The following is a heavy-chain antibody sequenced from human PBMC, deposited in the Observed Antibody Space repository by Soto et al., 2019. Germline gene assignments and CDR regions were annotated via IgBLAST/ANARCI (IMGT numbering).Heavy chain of an antibody. CDR2: IIPIFGTA. V-gene: IGHV1-69*19. D-gene: IGHD3-22*01. J-gene: IGHJ4*02. Sequence: QVQLVQSGAEVRKPGSSVKVSCKASGGTFSTHAISWVRQAPGQGLEWMGGIIPIFGTANHAQKFQGRVTIAADESTSTGYMELSSLRSEDTAIYYCARGWGYDSSDYYYAYWGQGTLVIVAS. CDR1: GGTFSTHA. CDR3: ARGWGYDSSDYYYAY.